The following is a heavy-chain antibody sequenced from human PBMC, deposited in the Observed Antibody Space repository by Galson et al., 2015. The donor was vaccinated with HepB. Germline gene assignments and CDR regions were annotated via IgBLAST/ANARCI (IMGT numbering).Heavy chain of an antibody. CDR3: ARGRYGDYEEYFQH. Sequence: SVKVSCKASGGTFSSYAISWVRQAPGQGLEWMGGIIPIFGTANYAQKFQGRVTVTADESTSTAYMELSSLRSEDTAVHYCARGRYGDYEEYFQHWGQGTLVTVSS. CDR2: IIPIFGTA. D-gene: IGHD4-17*01. J-gene: IGHJ1*01. V-gene: IGHV1-69*13. CDR1: GGTFSSYA.